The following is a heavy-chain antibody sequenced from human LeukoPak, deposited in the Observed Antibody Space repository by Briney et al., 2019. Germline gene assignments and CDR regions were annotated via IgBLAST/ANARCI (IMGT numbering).Heavy chain of an antibody. V-gene: IGHV3-21*01. J-gene: IGHJ1*01. Sequence: GGSLRLSCAASGFSFNSYTMKGVGQAPGRGREGVASISSSGSYISTADSLNRRFTISRDNAQNSLYLQMNRLTADDTAVYYCARGALYDSSGNRYFQPWGQGTLVTVSS. D-gene: IGHD3-22*01. CDR3: ARGALYDSSGNRYFQP. CDR2: ISSSGSYI. CDR1: GFSFNSYT.